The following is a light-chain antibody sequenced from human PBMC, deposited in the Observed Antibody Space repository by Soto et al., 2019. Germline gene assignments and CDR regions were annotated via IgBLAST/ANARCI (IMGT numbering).Light chain of an antibody. Sequence: DIRMTQSPYTLSASVGDSVTITCRASQSISSWLAWYQQKPGKAPKLLIYKASSLESGVQSRFSGSGSGTEFTLTIRSLQPDDFAPYYCQQYNSYPWTFGQGTKVDI. J-gene: IGKJ1*01. V-gene: IGKV1-5*03. CDR2: KAS. CDR3: QQYNSYPWT. CDR1: QSISSW.